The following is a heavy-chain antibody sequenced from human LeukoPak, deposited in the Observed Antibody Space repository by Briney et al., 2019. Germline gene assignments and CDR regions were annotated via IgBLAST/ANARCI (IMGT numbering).Heavy chain of an antibody. D-gene: IGHD3/OR15-3a*01. CDR1: GFTFSNAW. J-gene: IGHJ4*02. CDR2: IKRKGDDGTI. Sequence: GGSLRLSCAATGFTFSNAWMSWVRQAPGRGLEWVGRIKRKGDDGTIDYAAPVKGRLSISRDDSKNTLYLQMNSLKSEDTAVYYCTAGTGRSDFDYWGQGTLVTVSS. V-gene: IGHV3-15*01. CDR3: TAGTGRSDFDY.